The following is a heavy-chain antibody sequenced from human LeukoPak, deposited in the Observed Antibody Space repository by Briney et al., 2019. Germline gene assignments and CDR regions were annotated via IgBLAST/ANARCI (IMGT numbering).Heavy chain of an antibody. J-gene: IGHJ5*02. Sequence: ASVKVSCKASGYTFTSYYMHWVRQATGQGLEWMGWMNPNSGNTGYAQKFQGRVTMTRNTSISTAYMELSSLRSEDTAVYYCARRSPYCSGGSCYRRAWFDPWGQGTLVTVSS. CDR1: GYTFTSYY. D-gene: IGHD2-15*01. CDR3: ARRSPYCSGGSCYRRAWFDP. V-gene: IGHV1-8*02. CDR2: MNPNSGNT.